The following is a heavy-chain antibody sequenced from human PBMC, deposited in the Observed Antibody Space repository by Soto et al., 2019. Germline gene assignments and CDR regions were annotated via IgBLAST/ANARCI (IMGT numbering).Heavy chain of an antibody. CDR1: GYTLTELS. D-gene: IGHD3-10*01. CDR2: FDPEDGET. Sequence: QVQLVQAGAEVKKPGASVKVSCKVSGYTLTELSMHWVRQAPGKGLEWMGGFDPEDGETIYAQKFQGRVTMTEDTSTDTAYMELSSLRSEDTAVYYCATVPVIGSYYQDWFDPWGQGTLVTVSS. CDR3: ATVPVIGSYYQDWFDP. V-gene: IGHV1-24*01. J-gene: IGHJ5*02.